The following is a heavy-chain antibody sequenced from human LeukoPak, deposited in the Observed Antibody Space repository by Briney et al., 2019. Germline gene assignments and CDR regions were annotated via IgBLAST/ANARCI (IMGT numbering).Heavy chain of an antibody. D-gene: IGHD3-9*01. V-gene: IGHV5-51*01. Sequence: GESLKISCKGSGYSFTSYWIGWVRQMPGKGLEWMGIIYPGGSDTRYSPSFQGQVTISADKSISTAYLQWRSLKASDTAMYYCARQHYDILTGYSDYWGQGTLVTASS. CDR1: GYSFTSYW. J-gene: IGHJ4*02. CDR3: ARQHYDILTGYSDY. CDR2: IYPGGSDT.